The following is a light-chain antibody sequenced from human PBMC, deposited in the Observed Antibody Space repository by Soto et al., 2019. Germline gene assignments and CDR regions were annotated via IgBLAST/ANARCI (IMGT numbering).Light chain of an antibody. V-gene: IGLV4-69*01. CDR3: QTWGTGIQV. CDR2: LNSDGSH. Sequence: QLVLTQSPSASASLGASVKLTCTLSSGHSNYAIAWHQQRPEKGPRYLMKLNSDGSHSKGDGIPDRFSGSISGVERYLTISSLQSEDEADYYCQTWGTGIQVFGGGTQLTVL. CDR1: SGHSNYA. J-gene: IGLJ2*01.